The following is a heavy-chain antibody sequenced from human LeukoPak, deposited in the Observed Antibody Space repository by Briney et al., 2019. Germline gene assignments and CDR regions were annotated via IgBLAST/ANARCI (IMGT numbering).Heavy chain of an antibody. J-gene: IGHJ4*02. V-gene: IGHV1-3*01. CDR2: INAGNGNT. D-gene: IGHD6-13*01. Sequence: ASVKASCKASGYTFTSYAMHWVRQAPGQRLEWMGWINAGNGNTKYSQKFQGRVTITTDTSTSTAYMELRSLRSDDTAVYYCARALTPIAEFDYWGQGTLVTVSS. CDR3: ARALTPIAEFDY. CDR1: GYTFTSYA.